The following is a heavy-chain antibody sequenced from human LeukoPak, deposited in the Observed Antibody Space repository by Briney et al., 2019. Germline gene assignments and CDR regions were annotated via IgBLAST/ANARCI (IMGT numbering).Heavy chain of an antibody. CDR3: ARDQDYYDSSGYSSYDY. V-gene: IGHV1-18*01. CDR1: GYTFTSYG. D-gene: IGHD3-22*01. CDR2: ISAYNGNT. Sequence: ASVKVSCKASGYTFTSYGISWVRQAPGQGLEWMGWISAYNGNTNYAQKLQGRVTMTTDTSTSTAYMELRSLRSDDTAVYYCARDQDYYDSSGYSSYDYWGQGTLVTVSS. J-gene: IGHJ4*02.